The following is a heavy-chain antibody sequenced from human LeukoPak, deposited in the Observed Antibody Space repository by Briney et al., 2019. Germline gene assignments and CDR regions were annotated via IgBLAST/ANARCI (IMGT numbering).Heavy chain of an antibody. J-gene: IGHJ4*02. Sequence: SETLSLTCAVYGGSFSGYYWSWIRQPPGKGLEWIGEINHSESTNYNPSLKSRVTISVDTSKNQFSLKLSSVTAADTAVYYCARGGAGVDTAMINFDYWGQGTLVTVSS. CDR1: GGSFSGYY. D-gene: IGHD5-18*01. CDR3: ARGGAGVDTAMINFDY. V-gene: IGHV4-34*01. CDR2: INHSEST.